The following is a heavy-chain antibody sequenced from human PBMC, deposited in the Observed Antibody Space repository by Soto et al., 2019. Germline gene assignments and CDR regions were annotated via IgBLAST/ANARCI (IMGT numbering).Heavy chain of an antibody. V-gene: IGHV1-18*01. CDR1: GYTFTSYG. CDR2: ISAYNGNT. Sequence: QVQLVQSGAEVKKPGASVKVSCKASGYTFTSYGISWVRQAPGQGLEWMGWISAYNGNTNYAQTLQGRVTMTTDTSTSTAYMDLRSVRSDDTAVYYCARGEYSLPAQFYYYMDVWGKGTTVIVSS. D-gene: IGHD2-2*01. J-gene: IGHJ6*03. CDR3: ARGEYSLPAQFYYYMDV.